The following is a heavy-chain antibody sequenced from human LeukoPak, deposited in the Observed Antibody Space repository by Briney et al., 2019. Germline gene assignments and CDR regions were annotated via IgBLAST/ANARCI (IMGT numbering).Heavy chain of an antibody. CDR3: ARSMVAATLDY. Sequence: GGSLRLSCAASGFTFGSFSMTWVRQAPGKGLEWVSSISSSGTYIYYADSVKGRFTISRDNAKNSLYLHMNSLRAEDTAVYYCARSMVAATLDYWGQGTLVTVSS. CDR2: ISSSGTYI. D-gene: IGHD2-15*01. CDR1: GFTFGSFS. J-gene: IGHJ4*02. V-gene: IGHV3-21*01.